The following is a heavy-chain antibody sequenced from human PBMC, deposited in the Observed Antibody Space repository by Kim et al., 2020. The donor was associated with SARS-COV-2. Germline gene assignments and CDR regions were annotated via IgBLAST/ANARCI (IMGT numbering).Heavy chain of an antibody. CDR1: GCSISSGDYY. D-gene: IGHD3-22*01. V-gene: IGHV4-30-4*01. CDR3: ARGGDDTGAIS. J-gene: IGHJ4*02. CDR2: IYYSGST. Sequence: SETLSLTCTVSGCSISSGDYYWSWLRQPPGKGLEWIGYIYYSGSTYYNPSLKSRVTISVDTSKNQFSLKLSSVTAADTAVYYCARGGDDTGAISWGQGTLVTVSS.